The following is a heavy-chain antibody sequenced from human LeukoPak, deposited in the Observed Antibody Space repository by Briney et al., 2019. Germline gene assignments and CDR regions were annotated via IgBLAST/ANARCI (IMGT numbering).Heavy chain of an antibody. Sequence: GGSLRLSCAASGFTFSSYSMNWVRQAPGKGLEWVSYISSSSSTIYYADSVKGRFTISRDNAKNSLYLQMNSLRAEDTAVYYCARAQKLYRPIRVVPAARDAFDIWGQGTMVTVSS. CDR1: GFTFSSYS. D-gene: IGHD2-2*01. J-gene: IGHJ3*02. V-gene: IGHV3-48*01. CDR3: ARAQKLYRPIRVVPAARDAFDI. CDR2: ISSSSSTI.